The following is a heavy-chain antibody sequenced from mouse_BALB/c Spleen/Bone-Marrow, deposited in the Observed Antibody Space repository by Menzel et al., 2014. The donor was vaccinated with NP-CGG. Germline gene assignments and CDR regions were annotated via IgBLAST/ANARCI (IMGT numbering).Heavy chain of an antibody. V-gene: IGHV1S127*01. Sequence: QVQLQQPGAELVKPGASVKMSCKASGYTFTSYWMHWVKQRPGQGLEWIGAIDPSDNYTHYNQEFKGKDTLTVDTSSSTSYMQLSSLTSEDSAVYCCTSLGTYWGQVTLGTVSA. D-gene: IGHD2-14*01. CDR2: IDPSDNYT. CDR3: TSLGTY. J-gene: IGHJ3*01. CDR1: GYTFTSYW.